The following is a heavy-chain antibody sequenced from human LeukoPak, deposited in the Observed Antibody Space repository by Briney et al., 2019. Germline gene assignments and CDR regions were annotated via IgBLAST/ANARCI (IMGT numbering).Heavy chain of an antibody. CDR1: GFTFRSYW. Sequence: GGSLRLSCAASGFTFRSYWMSWVRQAPGKGLEWVANIKQDGSEKYFVDSVKGRFTISRDNAKNSLYLQMNSLRAEDTAVYYCARDKALMLRGVIIRENYYYYMDVWGKGTTVTISS. V-gene: IGHV3-7*01. D-gene: IGHD3-10*01. CDR2: IKQDGSEK. CDR3: ARDKALMLRGVIIRENYYYYMDV. J-gene: IGHJ6*03.